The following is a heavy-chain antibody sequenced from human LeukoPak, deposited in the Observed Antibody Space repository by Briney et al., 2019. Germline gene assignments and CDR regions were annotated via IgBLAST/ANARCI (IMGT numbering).Heavy chain of an antibody. CDR2: IYPGDSDN. CDR3: ARHGLTGSFDI. D-gene: IGHD7-27*01. Sequence: GESLKISCKGSGYTFTSYWIAWVRQMPGNGLEWMGIIYPGDSDNRNSPSFQGQVTISVDRSISTAYLQWSSLKASDTAMYYCARHGLTGSFDIWGQGTMVTVSS. J-gene: IGHJ3*02. CDR1: GYTFTSYW. V-gene: IGHV5-51*01.